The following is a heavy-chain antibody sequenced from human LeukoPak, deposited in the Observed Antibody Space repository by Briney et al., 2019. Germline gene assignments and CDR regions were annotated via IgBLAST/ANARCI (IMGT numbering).Heavy chain of an antibody. CDR3: AKDLVVGATTPYYFDY. CDR2: ISGSGGST. Sequence: GGSLRLSCAASGFTSSSYAMSWVRQAPGKGLEWVSAISGSGGSTYYADSVKGRFTISRDNSKNTLYLQMNSLRAEDTAVYYCAKDLVVGATTPYYFDYWGQGTLVTVSS. D-gene: IGHD1-26*01. V-gene: IGHV3-23*01. CDR1: GFTSSSYA. J-gene: IGHJ4*02.